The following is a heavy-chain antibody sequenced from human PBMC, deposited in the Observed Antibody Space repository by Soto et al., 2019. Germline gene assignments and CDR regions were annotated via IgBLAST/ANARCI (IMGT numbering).Heavy chain of an antibody. V-gene: IGHV4-30-2*01. CDR3: ARAGCSSTSCYGGQFGMDV. Sequence: TLSLTCAVSGGSISSGGYSWSWIRQPPGKGLEWIGYIYHSGSTYYNPSLKSRVTISVDRSKNQFSLKLSSVTAADTAVYYCARAGCSSTSCYGGQFGMDVWGQGTTVTVSS. CDR2: IYHSGST. CDR1: GGSISSGGYS. J-gene: IGHJ6*02. D-gene: IGHD2-2*01.